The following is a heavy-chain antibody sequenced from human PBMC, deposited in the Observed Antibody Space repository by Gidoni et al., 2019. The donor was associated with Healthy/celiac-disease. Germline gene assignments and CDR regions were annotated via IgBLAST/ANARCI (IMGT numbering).Heavy chain of an antibody. Sequence: QVQLVESGGGVVQPGRFLRLSCASSGFPFSSYAMHWVRQAPGKGLEWVAVISYDGSNKYYADSVNGRFTISRDNSKNTLYLQMNSLRAEDTAVYYCARSSSTAGNVYFDYWGQGTLVTVSS. D-gene: IGHD4-17*01. J-gene: IGHJ4*02. CDR1: GFPFSSYA. CDR2: ISYDGSNK. V-gene: IGHV3-30*04. CDR3: ARSSSTAGNVYFDY.